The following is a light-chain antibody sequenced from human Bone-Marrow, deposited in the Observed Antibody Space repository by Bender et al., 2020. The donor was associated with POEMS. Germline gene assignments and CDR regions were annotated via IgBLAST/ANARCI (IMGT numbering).Light chain of an antibody. CDR2: DVF. Sequence: QSALTQPASVSGSPGQSITISCTGTSSDVGRYNYVSWYQQHPGKAPKLMIYDVFNRPSGISNRFSGSRSGNTASLTISGLQAEDAADYYCSSYAGSNDVYVVFGGGTKLTVL. V-gene: IGLV2-14*03. J-gene: IGLJ2*01. CDR3: SSYAGSNDVYVV. CDR1: SSDVGRYNY.